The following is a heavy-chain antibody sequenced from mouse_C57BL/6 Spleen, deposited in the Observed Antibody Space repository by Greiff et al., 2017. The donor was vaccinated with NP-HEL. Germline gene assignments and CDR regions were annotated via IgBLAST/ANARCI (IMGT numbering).Heavy chain of an antibody. CDR2: INPSSGYT. Sequence: QVQLQQSGAELAEPWASVKLSCKASGYTFTSYWMHWVKQRPGQGLEWIGYINPSSGYTKYNQKFKDKATLTADKSSSTAYMQLSSLTYEDSAVYYCATYDYDSFAYWGQGTLVTVSA. V-gene: IGHV1-7*01. D-gene: IGHD2-4*01. CDR3: ATYDYDSFAY. J-gene: IGHJ3*01. CDR1: GYTFTSYW.